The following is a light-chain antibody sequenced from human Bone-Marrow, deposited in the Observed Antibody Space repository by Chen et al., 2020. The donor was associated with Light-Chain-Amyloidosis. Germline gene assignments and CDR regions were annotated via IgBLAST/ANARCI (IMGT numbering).Light chain of an antibody. Sequence: SYELTQPPSVSVSPGQTARITCSGDDLPTKYAYWYQKKPGQAPVLVIHRDTERPSGISERFSGSSSGTTATLTSRGVQAEDEADYHCQSADSSGTYEVIFGGGTKLTVL. J-gene: IGLJ2*01. CDR3: QSADSSGTYEVI. V-gene: IGLV3-25*03. CDR1: DLPTKY. CDR2: RDT.